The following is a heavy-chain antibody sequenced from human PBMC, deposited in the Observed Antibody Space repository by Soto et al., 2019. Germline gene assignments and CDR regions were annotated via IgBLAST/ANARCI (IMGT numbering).Heavy chain of an antibody. CDR2: IYHTVNT. D-gene: IGHD2-15*01. V-gene: IGHV4-59*11. Sequence: QVQLQESGPRLVKPSETLSLTCSVSGVSIGSHFWSWIRQAPGKGPELVGYIYHTVNTNYNPALKSRVTISMDTSENQLSLQLSSVTAADTAVYYCARVQYTVVTALDIWGQGTMVTVSS. J-gene: IGHJ3*02. CDR3: ARVQYTVVTALDI. CDR1: GVSIGSHF.